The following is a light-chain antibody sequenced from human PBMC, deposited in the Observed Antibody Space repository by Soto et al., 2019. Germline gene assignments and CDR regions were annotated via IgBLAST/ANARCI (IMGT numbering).Light chain of an antibody. J-gene: IGLJ1*01. Sequence: QSVLTQPASVSGSPGQSITISCTGTSSDVGGYNYVSWYQQHPGKAPKLIICDVSTRPSGLSNRFSGSKSGDTASLTISGLQAEDEADYFCCSYAGTVAYVFGTGTKVTVL. V-gene: IGLV2-14*01. CDR3: CSYAGTVAYV. CDR2: DVS. CDR1: SSDVGGYNY.